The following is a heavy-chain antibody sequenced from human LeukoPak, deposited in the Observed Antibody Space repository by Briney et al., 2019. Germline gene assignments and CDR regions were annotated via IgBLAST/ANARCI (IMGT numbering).Heavy chain of an antibody. CDR1: GFTFSSYG. CDR2: IGTTSSYI. Sequence: GGSLRLSCAASGFTFSSYGINWVRQAPGKGLEWVSFIGTTSSYIYYADSVKGRFTISRDNAKNSVYLQMNSLRAEDTAVYYCAKTRCGGTTFCSLYFDYWGQRTLVTVSS. V-gene: IGHV3-21*04. J-gene: IGHJ4*02. D-gene: IGHD3-16*01. CDR3: AKTRCGGTTFCSLYFDY.